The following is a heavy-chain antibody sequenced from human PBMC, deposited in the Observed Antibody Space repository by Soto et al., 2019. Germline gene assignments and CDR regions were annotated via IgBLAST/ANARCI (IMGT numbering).Heavy chain of an antibody. Sequence: PSETLSLTCTVSGDSISSSSYYWGWIRQPPGKGLEWIGSIYYSGSTYYNPSLKSRVTISVDTSKNQFSLNLSSVTAADTAVYYCVRHAIVAAASYDPWGQGTLVTVSS. J-gene: IGHJ5*02. D-gene: IGHD2-2*01. CDR3: VRHAIVAAASYDP. CDR2: IYYSGST. V-gene: IGHV4-39*01. CDR1: GDSISSSSYY.